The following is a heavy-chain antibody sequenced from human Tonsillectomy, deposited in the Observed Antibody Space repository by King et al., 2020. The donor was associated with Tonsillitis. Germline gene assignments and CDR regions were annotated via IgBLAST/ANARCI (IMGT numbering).Heavy chain of an antibody. CDR1: GGAISSGDYY. D-gene: IGHD2-2*01. Sequence: QLQLQESGPGLVKPSQTLSLTCTVSGGAISSGDYYWSWIRQPPGKGLEWIGYIYYSGSTYYNPSLHSRVTISVDTSKNQFSLKLNSGTAADTAVYYCARESAMIRYWGQGALVTVSS. CDR2: IYYSGST. V-gene: IGHV4-30-4*01. J-gene: IGHJ4*02. CDR3: ARESAMIRY.